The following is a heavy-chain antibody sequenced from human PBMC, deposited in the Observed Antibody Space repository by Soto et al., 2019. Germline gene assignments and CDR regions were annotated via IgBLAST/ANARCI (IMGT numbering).Heavy chain of an antibody. CDR2: IKSKTDGGTT. D-gene: IGHD1-7*01. J-gene: IGHJ3*02. V-gene: IGHV3-15*01. CDR3: TTDNYNWNYFAFDI. Sequence: EVQLVESGGGLVKPGGSLRLSCAASGFTFSNAWMSWVRQAPGKGLEWVGRIKSKTDGGTTDYAAPVKGRFTISRDDSKNTLYLQMNSLKTEDTAVYYCTTDNYNWNYFAFDIWGQGTMVTVSS. CDR1: GFTFSNAW.